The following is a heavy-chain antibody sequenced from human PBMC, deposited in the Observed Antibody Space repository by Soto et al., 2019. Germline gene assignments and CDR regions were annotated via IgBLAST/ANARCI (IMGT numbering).Heavy chain of an antibody. D-gene: IGHD6-6*01. CDR2: IYGSGDDA. Sequence: GGSLRLSCAASGFTFRTYTMSWVRQAPGKGLEWVSGIYGSGDDAFYADSVKGRFTISRDNSGNTLYLQMNSLRAEDTAVYYCARVRLEYSSPYYYYYGMDVWGQGTTVTVSS. CDR3: ARVRLEYSSPYYYYYGMDV. CDR1: GFTFRTYT. J-gene: IGHJ6*02. V-gene: IGHV3-23*01.